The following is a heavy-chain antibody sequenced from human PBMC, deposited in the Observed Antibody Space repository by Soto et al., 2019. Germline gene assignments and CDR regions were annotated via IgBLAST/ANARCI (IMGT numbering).Heavy chain of an antibody. J-gene: IGHJ6*03. CDR2: IIPILGIA. V-gene: IGHV1-69*04. CDR3: ARARRYYYDYMDA. Sequence: VQQDTGQGLEWMGRIIPILGIANYAQKFQGRVTITADKSTSTAYMELSSLRSEYTAVYYCARARRYYYDYMDAWGKGTPVTVSS.